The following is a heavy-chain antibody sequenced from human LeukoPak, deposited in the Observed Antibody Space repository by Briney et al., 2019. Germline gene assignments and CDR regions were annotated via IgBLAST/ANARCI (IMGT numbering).Heavy chain of an antibody. CDR2: IYHSGST. D-gene: IGHD3-22*01. Sequence: SETLSLTCAVSGGSISSSNWWSWVRQPPGKGLEWIGEIYHSGSTNYNPSLKSRVTISVDTSKNQFSLKLSSVTAADTAVYYCAREPYDSSGYFGYWGQGTLVTVSS. J-gene: IGHJ4*02. CDR1: GGSISSSNW. CDR3: AREPYDSSGYFGY. V-gene: IGHV4-4*02.